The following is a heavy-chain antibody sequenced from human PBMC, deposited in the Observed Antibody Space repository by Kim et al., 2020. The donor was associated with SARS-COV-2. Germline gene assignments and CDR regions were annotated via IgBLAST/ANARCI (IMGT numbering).Heavy chain of an antibody. CDR1: GFTFSSYD. D-gene: IGHD3-10*01. CDR3: ARGHLDEMVPGVIHYGMDV. V-gene: IGHV3-13*04. Sequence: GGSLRLSCAASGFTFSSYDMHWVRQATGKGLEWVSAIGTAGDTYYPGSVKGRFTISRENAKNSLYLQMNSLRAGDTAVYYCARGHLDEMVPGVIHYGMDVWGQGTTVTVSS. J-gene: IGHJ6*02. CDR2: IGTAGDT.